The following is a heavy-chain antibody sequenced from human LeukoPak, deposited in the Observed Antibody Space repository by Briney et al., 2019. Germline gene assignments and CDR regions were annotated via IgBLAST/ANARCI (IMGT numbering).Heavy chain of an antibody. CDR1: GGTFSSYA. D-gene: IGHD3-22*01. J-gene: IGHJ5*02. CDR3: ARAGAYYDSSGPRFDP. Sequence: ASVKVSCKASGGTFSSYAISWVRQAPGQGLEWMGRIIHILGIANYAQKFQGRVTITADKSTSTAYMELSSLRSEDTAVYYCARAGAYYDSSGPRFDPWGQGTLVTVSS. V-gene: IGHV1-69*04. CDR2: IIHILGIA.